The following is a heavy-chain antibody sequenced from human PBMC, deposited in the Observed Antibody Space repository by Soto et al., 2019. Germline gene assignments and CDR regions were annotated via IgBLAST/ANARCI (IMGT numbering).Heavy chain of an antibody. J-gene: IGHJ3*02. CDR3: ARTNVHWGPNYCSGGSCYETDAFDI. V-gene: IGHV4-59*01. CDR1: GGSISSYY. CDR2: IYYSGST. Sequence: SETLSLTCTVSGGSISSYYWSWIRQTPGKGLEWIGYIYYSGSTNYNPSLKSRVTISVDTSKNQFSLKLSSVTAADTAVYYCARTNVHWGPNYCSGGSCYETDAFDIWGQGTMVTVSS. D-gene: IGHD2-15*01.